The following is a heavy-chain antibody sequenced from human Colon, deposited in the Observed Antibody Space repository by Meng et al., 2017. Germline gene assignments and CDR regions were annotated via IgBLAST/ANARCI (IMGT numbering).Heavy chain of an antibody. D-gene: IGHD3-10*01. Sequence: QGQKQESGPGLVKPSETLSLTCSVSGASIRGGGYYWSWIRQVPGKGLDLIGYIYYSENTYYKPSLQSRAIISVDTSKNEFSLRLSSVSAADTAVYYCARRYGSGTYPFDFWGQGILVTVSS. V-gene: IGHV4-31*03. J-gene: IGHJ4*02. CDR2: IYYSENT. CDR1: GASIRGGGYY. CDR3: ARRYGSGTYPFDF.